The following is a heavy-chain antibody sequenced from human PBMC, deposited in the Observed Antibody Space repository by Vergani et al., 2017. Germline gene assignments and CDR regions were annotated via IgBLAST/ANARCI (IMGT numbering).Heavy chain of an antibody. Sequence: QVQLVESGGGVVQPGRSLRLSCAASGFTFSSYGMHWVRQAPGKGLEWVAVIWYDGSNKYYADSVKGRFTISRDNSKNTLYLQMNSLRAEDTAVYYCAREQNYYGALDYYYGMDVWGQGTTVTVS. V-gene: IGHV3-33*01. CDR3: AREQNYYGALDYYYGMDV. CDR2: IWYDGSNK. J-gene: IGHJ6*02. CDR1: GFTFSSYG. D-gene: IGHD3-10*01.